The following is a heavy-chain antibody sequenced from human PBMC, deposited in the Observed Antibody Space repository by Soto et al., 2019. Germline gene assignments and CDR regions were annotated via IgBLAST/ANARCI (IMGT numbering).Heavy chain of an antibody. CDR1: GYTFTSYY. CDR2: INADNGNT. D-gene: IGHD3-3*01. V-gene: IGHV1-3*01. J-gene: IGHJ5*02. Sequence: ASVKVSCKASGYTFTSYYMRWVRQAPGQGLEWMGWINADNGNTNYAQKFQGRVTITRDTSASTAYMELSSLRSEDTAVYYCARVLDFWSGPGNWFDPWGQGTLVTVSS. CDR3: ARVLDFWSGPGNWFDP.